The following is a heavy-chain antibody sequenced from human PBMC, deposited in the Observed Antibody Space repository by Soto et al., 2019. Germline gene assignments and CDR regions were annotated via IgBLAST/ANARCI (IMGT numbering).Heavy chain of an antibody. J-gene: IGHJ3*02. CDR2: IYPGDSDT. V-gene: IGHV5-51*01. D-gene: IGHD3-22*01. CDR1: GYSFTSYW. CDR3: ASRRGYYYDSSGSLDAFDI. Sequence: HGESLKISCKGSGYSFTSYWIGWVRQMPGKGLEWMGIIYPGDSDTRYSPSFQGQVTISADKSISTAYLQWSSLKASDTAMYYCASRRGYYYDSSGSLDAFDIWGQGTMVSVSS.